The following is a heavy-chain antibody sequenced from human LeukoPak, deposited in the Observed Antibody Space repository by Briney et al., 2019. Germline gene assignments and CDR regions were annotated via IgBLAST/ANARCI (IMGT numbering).Heavy chain of an antibody. CDR2: IYSRGRT. V-gene: IGHV3-53*01. J-gene: IGHJ6*03. CDR1: GFNVSSNY. CDR3: ARGTRDFWSGQYYYFFMDV. D-gene: IGHD3-3*01. Sequence: GGSLRLSCAASGFNVSSNYINWVRQAPGKGLEWVSIIYSRGRTYYADSVKGRFNISRDNSKNTVYFQMNNLRADDTAVYYCARGTRDFWSGQYYYFFMDVWGKGATVTVSS.